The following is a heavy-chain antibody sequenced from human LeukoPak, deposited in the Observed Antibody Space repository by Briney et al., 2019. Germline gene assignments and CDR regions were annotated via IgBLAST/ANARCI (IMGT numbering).Heavy chain of an antibody. CDR1: GFTFSSYS. J-gene: IGHJ1*01. V-gene: IGHV3-21*01. D-gene: IGHD3-22*01. CDR3: AREVSQSTARNYYDNTDPTDEH. Sequence: GGSLRLSCAASGFTFSSYSMNWVRQAPGKGLEWVSSISSSSSYIYYADSVKGRFTISRDNAKNSLYLQMNSLRAEDTAVYYCAREVSQSTARNYYDNTDPTDEHWGQGTLVTVSS. CDR2: ISSSSSYI.